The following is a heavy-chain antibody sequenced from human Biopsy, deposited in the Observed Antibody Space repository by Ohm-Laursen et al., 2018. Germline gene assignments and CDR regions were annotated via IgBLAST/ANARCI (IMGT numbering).Heavy chain of an antibody. Sequence: ASVNASCKLSGNTFATYHIHWVRQAPGQGLEWMGVISPSVATTSFSQKFQGRITMTRDTSTGTVYMDLNSLGSEDTAVYYCARAGVGSDGTDSYYYGMDVWGPGTTVTVSS. CDR3: ARAGVGSDGTDSYYYGMDV. CDR1: GNTFATYH. D-gene: IGHD5-24*01. CDR2: ISPSVATT. V-gene: IGHV1-46*01. J-gene: IGHJ6*01.